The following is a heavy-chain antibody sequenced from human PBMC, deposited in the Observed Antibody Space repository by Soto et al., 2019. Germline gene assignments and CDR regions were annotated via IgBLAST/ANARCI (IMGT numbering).Heavy chain of an antibody. Sequence: QMGQSGAEVRKPGSSGKVSCKPSGGSLTSYPMAWVRQAPGQGVEWMGGIIPIHGTTEYAQKFQGSVTITADESTNRATLELTGLTSEDTAVYYCARGWGLVSWGHGTLVPVSP. CDR3: ARGWGLVS. V-gene: IGHV1-69*01. CDR1: GGSLTSYP. D-gene: IGHD1-26*01. CDR2: IIPIHGTT. J-gene: IGHJ5*01.